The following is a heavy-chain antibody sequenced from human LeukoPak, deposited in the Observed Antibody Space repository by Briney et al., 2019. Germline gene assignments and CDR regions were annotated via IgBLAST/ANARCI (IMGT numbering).Heavy chain of an antibody. CDR2: INQDGSEK. D-gene: IGHD6-13*01. CDR1: GFNFRTYW. V-gene: IGHV3-7*01. Sequence: GGSLRLSCGASGFNFRTYWMSWVRQAPGKGLEWVANINQDGSEKYYVDSVKGRFTVSRDNAKNSLYLQMNSLRAEDTAVYYCARDRSSSWFYYYMDVWGKGTTVTVSS. CDR3: ARDRSSSWFYYYMDV. J-gene: IGHJ6*03.